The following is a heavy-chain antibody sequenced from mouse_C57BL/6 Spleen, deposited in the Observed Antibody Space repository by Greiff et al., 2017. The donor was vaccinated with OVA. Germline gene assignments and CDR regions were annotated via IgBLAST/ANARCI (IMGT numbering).Heavy chain of an antibody. CDR1: GYTFTSYD. V-gene: IGHV1-85*01. D-gene: IGHD3-3*01. CDR2: IYPRDGST. CDR3: ARLSGLYDCGGAWFAY. Sequence: QVQLQQSGPELVKPGASVKLSCKASGYTFTSYDINWVKQRPGKGLEWIGWIYPRDGSTKYNEKFKGKATLTVDTSSSTAYMELHSLTSEDSAVYFCARLSGLYDCGGAWFAYWGQGTLVTVSA. J-gene: IGHJ3*01.